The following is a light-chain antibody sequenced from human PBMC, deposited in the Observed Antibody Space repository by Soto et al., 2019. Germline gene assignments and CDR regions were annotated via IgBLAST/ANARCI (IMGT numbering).Light chain of an antibody. J-gene: IGKJ1*01. CDR2: DAS. V-gene: IGKV1-5*01. Sequence: DIQLTQSPSTLSAAVGDSVTITCRASQNIRNLLAWYQQKPGKAPKPLIYDASTLKTGVPSRFSGSGSGSDFTLTISCLQSEDFATYYCQQYYSYPWTFGQGTKVDIK. CDR3: QQYYSYPWT. CDR1: QNIRNL.